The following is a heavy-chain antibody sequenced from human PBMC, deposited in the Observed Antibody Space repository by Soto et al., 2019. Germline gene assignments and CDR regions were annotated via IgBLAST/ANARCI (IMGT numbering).Heavy chain of an antibody. D-gene: IGHD2-15*01. CDR1: GGTFSNYA. J-gene: IGHJ6*02. CDR2: IIPVYGTP. V-gene: IGHV1-69*01. Sequence: QVQREQSGAEVKKPGSSLKVSCKATGGTFSNYAISWVRQAPGQGLEWMAGIIPVYGTPNYAQRFQDRVTIIADESTTTAYMEVHSLRSEDTAIYYCSIVTAYGMDVWGPGTTVIVSS. CDR3: SIVTAYGMDV.